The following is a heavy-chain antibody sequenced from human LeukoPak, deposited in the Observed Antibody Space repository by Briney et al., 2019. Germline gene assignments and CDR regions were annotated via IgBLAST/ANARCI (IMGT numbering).Heavy chain of an antibody. CDR2: IYYSGST. D-gene: IGHD3-22*01. Sequence: PSETLSLTCTVSGGSISPYYRSWIRQPPGKGLEWIGYIYYSGSTNYNPSLKSRGTISVDTSKNQFSLKLSSVTAADTAVYYCARDLYYYYDSSGPTLLGAFDIWGQGTMVTVSS. J-gene: IGHJ3*02. V-gene: IGHV4-59*01. CDR1: GGSISPYY. CDR3: ARDLYYYYDSSGPTLLGAFDI.